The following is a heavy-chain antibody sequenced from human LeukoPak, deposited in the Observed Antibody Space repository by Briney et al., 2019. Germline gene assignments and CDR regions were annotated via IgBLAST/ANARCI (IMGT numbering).Heavy chain of an antibody. CDR1: GYTFTGYY. J-gene: IGHJ3*02. CDR2: INPNSGGT. CDR3: AREYYYDSSGYYRGSNAFDI. D-gene: IGHD3-22*01. Sequence: ASVTVSCKASGYTFTGYYMHWVRQAPGQGLEWMGRINPNSGGTNYAQKFQGRVTMTRDTSISTAYMELSRLRSDDTAVYYCAREYYYDSSGYYRGSNAFDIWGQGTMVTVSS. V-gene: IGHV1-2*06.